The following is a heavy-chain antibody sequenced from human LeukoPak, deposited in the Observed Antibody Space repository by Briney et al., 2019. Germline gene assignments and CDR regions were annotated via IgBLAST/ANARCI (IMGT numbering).Heavy chain of an antibody. D-gene: IGHD3-10*01. CDR3: ARGRDYYGSGRVDAFDI. CDR2: IYTSGST. Sequence: SQTLSLTCTVSGGSISSGSYYWSWIRQPAGKGLEWIGRIYTSGSTNYNPSLKSRVTISVDTSKNQFSLKLSSVTAADAAVYYCARGRDYYGSGRVDAFDIWGQGTMVTVSS. V-gene: IGHV4-61*02. J-gene: IGHJ3*02. CDR1: GGSISSGSYY.